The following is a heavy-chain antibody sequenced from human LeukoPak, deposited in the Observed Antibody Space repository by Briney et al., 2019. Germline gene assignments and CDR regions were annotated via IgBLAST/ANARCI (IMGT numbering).Heavy chain of an antibody. CDR2: ISWNSGSM. CDR1: GFTFDDYA. D-gene: IGHD6-19*01. Sequence: GRSLRLSCAASGFTFDDYAMHWVRHAPGKALEWVSGISWNSGSMGYADSVKGRFTISRDNAKNSLYLQMNSLRAEDTALYYCAKDSASLAVAVSSTDYWGQGTLVTVSS. CDR3: AKDSASLAVAVSSTDY. V-gene: IGHV3-9*01. J-gene: IGHJ4*02.